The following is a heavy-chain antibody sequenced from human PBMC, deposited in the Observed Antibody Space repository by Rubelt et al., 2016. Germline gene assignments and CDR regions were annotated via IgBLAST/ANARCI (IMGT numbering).Heavy chain of an antibody. CDR3: ATNSAGVHGMDV. J-gene: IGHJ6*02. CDR1: GFTVSNNY. CDR2: IYSGGST. Sequence: EVQLLESGGGLVQPGGSLRLSCVASGFTVSNNYMTWVRQAPGKGLEWVSIIYSGGSTYYADSVKGRFTISRDNSKNTRDLQMNSLRAEDTAVYYCATNSAGVHGMDVWGQGTTVTVSS. D-gene: IGHD6-13*01. V-gene: IGHV3-53*01.